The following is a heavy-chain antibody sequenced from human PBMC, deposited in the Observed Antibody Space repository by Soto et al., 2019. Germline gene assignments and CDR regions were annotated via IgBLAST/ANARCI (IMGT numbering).Heavy chain of an antibody. Sequence: EMQLLGSGGGLVEPGGSLRLSCAASGFTFSSYAMTWVRQAPGKGLEWVSSIHGSAGGAYYSDSVKGRFTVSRADAQKTLFLQMTSLRVDDTAIYYCAKDAVSDNGEWDWFDPWGQAILVTVSS. CDR1: GFTFSSYA. CDR3: AKDAVSDNGEWDWFDP. CDR2: IHGSAGGA. J-gene: IGHJ5*02. D-gene: IGHD3-10*01. V-gene: IGHV3-23*01.